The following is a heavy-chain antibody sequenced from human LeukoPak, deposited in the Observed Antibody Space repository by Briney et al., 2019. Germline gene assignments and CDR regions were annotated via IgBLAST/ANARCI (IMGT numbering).Heavy chain of an antibody. V-gene: IGHV3-66*01. Sequence: GGSLRLSCAASGFTVSSNFMSWVRKDPGKGLEWVSIIYSGGSTYYADSVKGRFTISRDNSKNTLFLQMNSLRAEDTAVYYCASRANWGAIDYWGQGTLVTVSS. CDR3: ASRANWGAIDY. D-gene: IGHD7-27*01. CDR1: GFTVSSNF. CDR2: IYSGGST. J-gene: IGHJ4*02.